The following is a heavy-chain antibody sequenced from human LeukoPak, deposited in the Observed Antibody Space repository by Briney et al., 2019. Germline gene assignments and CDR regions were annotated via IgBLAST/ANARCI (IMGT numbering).Heavy chain of an antibody. CDR2: IYYSGRT. CDR1: GGSISSYY. CDR3: ARSGWYYGDYGPLDY. Sequence: KPSETLSLTCTVSGGSISSYYWSWIRQPPGKGLEWIGYIYYSGRTSYNPSLKSRVTISVDTSKNQFSLKLTSVTAADTAVYYCARSGWYYGDYGPLDYWGQGTLVTVSS. J-gene: IGHJ4*02. V-gene: IGHV4-59*01. D-gene: IGHD4-17*01.